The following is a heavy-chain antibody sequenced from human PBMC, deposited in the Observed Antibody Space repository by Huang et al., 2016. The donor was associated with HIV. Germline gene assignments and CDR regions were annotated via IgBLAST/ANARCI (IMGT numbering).Heavy chain of an antibody. CDR1: GYNFTSYG. CDR3: ARDPKYHRIGYYRQRRGIDI. CDR2: ISASSGDT. V-gene: IGHV1-18*01. Sequence: QIQLMQSGPELKQPGASVKVSCKASGYNFTSYGITWVRQAPGQGPEWMGWISASSGDTESAQKFQGRVTLTTDTSTNIAYMELRSLRSDDTAKYYCARDPKYHRIGYYRQRRGIDIWGQGTMVIVSS. D-gene: IGHD3-22*01. J-gene: IGHJ3*02.